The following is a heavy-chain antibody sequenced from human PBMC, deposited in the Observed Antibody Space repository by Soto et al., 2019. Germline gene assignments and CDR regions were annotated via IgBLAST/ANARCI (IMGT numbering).Heavy chain of an antibody. CDR2: ISYDGSNK. CDR3: AKGKGCGGDCYPDYYYYGMDV. V-gene: IGHV3-30*18. CDR1: GLTFSSYG. D-gene: IGHD2-21*02. J-gene: IGHJ6*02. Sequence: QVQLVESGGGVVQPGRSLRLSCAASGLTFSSYGMHWVRQAPGKGLEWVAVISYDGSNKYYADSVKGRFTISRDNSKNTLYLQMNSLRAEDTAVYYCAKGKGCGGDCYPDYYYYGMDVWGQGTTVTVSS.